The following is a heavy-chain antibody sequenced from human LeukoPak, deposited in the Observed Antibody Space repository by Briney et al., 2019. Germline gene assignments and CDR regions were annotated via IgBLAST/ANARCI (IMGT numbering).Heavy chain of an antibody. CDR2: IYPGDSDT. D-gene: IGHD4-17*01. Sequence: GESLKISCKGSGYSFTSYWIGWVRQMPGKGLEWMGIIYPGDSDTRYSPSFQGQVTISADKSISTAYLQWSSLKASDTAMYYCARSTGPTVTLYYFDYWGRGTLVTVSS. V-gene: IGHV5-51*01. J-gene: IGHJ4*02. CDR1: GYSFTSYW. CDR3: ARSTGPTVTLYYFDY.